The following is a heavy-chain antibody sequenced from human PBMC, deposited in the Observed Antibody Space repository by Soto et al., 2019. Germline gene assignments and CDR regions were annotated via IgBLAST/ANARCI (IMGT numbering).Heavy chain of an antibody. J-gene: IGHJ4*02. Sequence: QVQLVQSGAEVKKPGSSVKVSCKASGDTFTTNSLNWVRQAPGQGLKWMGGIIPVVGTTKYAQKYQDRVTITGDKSTNTAYIELSSLRSDATAVYYCARGLLYATTYFDYWGQGTPVTVSS. CDR3: ARGLLYATTYFDY. CDR1: GDTFTTNS. D-gene: IGHD2-8*01. V-gene: IGHV1-69*06. CDR2: IIPVVGTT.